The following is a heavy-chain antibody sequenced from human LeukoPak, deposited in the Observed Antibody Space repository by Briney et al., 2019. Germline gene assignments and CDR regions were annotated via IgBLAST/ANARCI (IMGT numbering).Heavy chain of an antibody. D-gene: IGHD3-9*01. CDR2: MNPNSGNT. CDR1: GYTFTSYD. J-gene: IGHJ4*02. Sequence: GASVKVSCKASGYTFTSYDINWVRQATGQGLEWMGWMNPNSGNTGYAQKFQGRVTMTRNTSISTAYMELSSLRSEDTAVYYCARGLYDILTGYPPGADYWGQGTLVTVSS. CDR3: ARGLYDILTGYPPGADY. V-gene: IGHV1-8*01.